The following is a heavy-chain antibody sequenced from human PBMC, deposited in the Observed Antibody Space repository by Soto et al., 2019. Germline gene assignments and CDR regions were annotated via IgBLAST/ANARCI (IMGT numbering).Heavy chain of an antibody. V-gene: IGHV3-21*01. Sequence: GGSLRLSCAASGFTFSSYSINWVRQAPGKGLEWVSSISSSSIYIYYADSVKGRFTISRDNAKNSLYLQMNSLRAEYTAVYYSSGDREDSRIADHSYSNDAFDICGYGTMVAVSS. CDR3: SGDREDSRIADHSYSNDAFDI. D-gene: IGHD2-15*01. CDR1: GFTFSSYS. CDR2: ISSSSIYI. J-gene: IGHJ3*02.